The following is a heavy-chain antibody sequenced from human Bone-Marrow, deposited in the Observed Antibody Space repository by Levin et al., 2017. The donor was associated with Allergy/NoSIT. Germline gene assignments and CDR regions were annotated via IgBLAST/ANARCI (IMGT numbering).Heavy chain of an antibody. CDR2: IKPDGTGA. J-gene: IGHJ5*02. CDR1: GFTFPNFW. CDR3: TNGLTGEAS. V-gene: IGHV3-74*01. Sequence: TGGSLRLSCAASGFTFPNFWMHWVRQVPGKGLMHISVIKPDGTGANYADSVKGRFTISRDNSKNTLFLQMNSLRAEDTALYYCTNGLTGEASWGRGTLVTVSS. D-gene: IGHD7-27*01.